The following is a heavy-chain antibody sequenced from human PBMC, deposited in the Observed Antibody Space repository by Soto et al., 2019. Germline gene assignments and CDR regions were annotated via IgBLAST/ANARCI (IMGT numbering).Heavy chain of an antibody. CDR2: ISGSGGST. CDR1: GFTFSNYA. J-gene: IGHJ5*01. Sequence: PGGSLRLSCAASGFTFSNYAMSWVRQAPGKGLEWVSSISGSGGSTYHADSVKGRFTIPRDNSKNTLHLQMNSLRAEDTALYYCAKRPGSSSAGSRFDSWGQGMLVTVSS. D-gene: IGHD6-6*01. V-gene: IGHV3-23*01. CDR3: AKRPGSSSAGSRFDS.